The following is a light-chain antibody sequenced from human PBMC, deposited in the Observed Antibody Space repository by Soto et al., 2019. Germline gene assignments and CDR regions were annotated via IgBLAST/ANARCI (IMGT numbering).Light chain of an antibody. Sequence: DVVLTQSPLSLPVTLGQAASLSCRSSQSLVKSDGNTYLTWFQQRPGQSPRRLIYKVSNRDSGVPDRFSGSGSGTDFTPKISRVEAEDVGIYYCMQGTYWPTFGQGTRLEIK. V-gene: IGKV2-30*01. CDR2: KVS. CDR1: QSLVKSDGNTY. CDR3: MQGTYWPT. J-gene: IGKJ5*01.